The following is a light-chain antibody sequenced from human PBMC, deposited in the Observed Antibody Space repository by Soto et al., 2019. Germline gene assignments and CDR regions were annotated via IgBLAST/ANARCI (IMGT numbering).Light chain of an antibody. CDR1: SSDVGSYNL. Sequence: SVLPPPASVSGSPGHSITISCTGTSSDVGSYNLVSWYQQHPGKAPKLMIYEGTKRPSGVSDRFSGSRPGNTASLTISGLQAEDEADYYCCSYASSSTYVFGTGTKVTVL. V-gene: IGLV2-23*01. CDR2: EGT. CDR3: CSYASSSTYV. J-gene: IGLJ1*01.